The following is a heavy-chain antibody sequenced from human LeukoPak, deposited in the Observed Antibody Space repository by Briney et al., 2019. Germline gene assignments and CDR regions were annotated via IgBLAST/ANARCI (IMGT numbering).Heavy chain of an antibody. CDR1: GFTFSSYG. CDR2: IKQDGSEK. J-gene: IGHJ5*02. D-gene: IGHD6-13*01. V-gene: IGHV3-7*01. CDR3: ARDHSSSWYVGYPYNWFDP. Sequence: GGSLRLSCAASGFTFSSYGMHWVRQAPGKGLEWVANIKQDGSEKYYVDSVKGRFTISRDNAKKSLFLQMNSLRAEDTAVYYCARDHSSSWYVGYPYNWFDPWGQGTLVTISS.